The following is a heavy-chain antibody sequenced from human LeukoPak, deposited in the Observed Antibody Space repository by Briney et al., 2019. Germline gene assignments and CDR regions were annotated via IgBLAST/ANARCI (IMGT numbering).Heavy chain of an antibody. CDR2: MNPNSGNT. J-gene: IGHJ4*02. CDR1: GYTFTSYD. Sequence: ASVKVSCKASGYTFTSYDINWVRQATGQGLEWMGWMNPNSGNTGYAQKFQGRVTITRNTSISTAYMELSSLRSEDTAVYYCARHSSSWYAGYYMDVWGQGTLVTVSS. D-gene: IGHD6-13*01. V-gene: IGHV1-8*03. CDR3: ARHSSSWYAGYYMDV.